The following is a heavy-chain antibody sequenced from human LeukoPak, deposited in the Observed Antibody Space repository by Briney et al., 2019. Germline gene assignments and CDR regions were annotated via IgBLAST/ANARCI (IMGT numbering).Heavy chain of an antibody. CDR2: IYYSGLT. CDR1: GGSITSASHF. D-gene: IGHD3-22*01. J-gene: IGHJ6*03. CDR3: ARRRSGLFPRYYMDV. Sequence: SETLSLTCSVSGGSITSASHFWGWIRQPPGKGLEWLGTIYYSGLTYSNPSLKSRVTISIDTAKNQFFLKLSSVTAADTAVYYCARRRSGLFPRYYMDVWGKGTTVTISS. V-gene: IGHV4-39*01.